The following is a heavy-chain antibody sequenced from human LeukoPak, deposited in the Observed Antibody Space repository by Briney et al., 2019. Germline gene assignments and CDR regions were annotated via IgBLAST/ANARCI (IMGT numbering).Heavy chain of an antibody. CDR3: AAKKAGWYYFNY. V-gene: IGHV3-74*01. Sequence: GGSLRLSCAASGFTFSRYWMHWVRQAPGKGLVWVSRINSDGSSTSYADSVKGRFTISRDNAKNTLYPQMNSLRAEDTAVYYCAAKKAGWYYFNYWGQGTLVTVSS. CDR2: INSDGSST. D-gene: IGHD6-19*01. J-gene: IGHJ4*02. CDR1: GFTFSRYW.